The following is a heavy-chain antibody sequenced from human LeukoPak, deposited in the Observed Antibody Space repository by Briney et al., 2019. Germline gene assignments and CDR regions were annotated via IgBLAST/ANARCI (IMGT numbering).Heavy chain of an antibody. CDR2: INAANGHK. Sequence: ASVKVSGKASGYTFTNYAIHWVRQAPGQRFEWMGWINAANGHKKYSQEFQDRITITRDTFATPAYMELSNLRSEDMALYYCARGRGPPNSNRDFYYYYYMDVWGTGTTVTVSS. CDR1: GYTFTNYA. D-gene: IGHD6-13*01. V-gene: IGHV1-3*03. J-gene: IGHJ6*03. CDR3: ARGRGPPNSNRDFYYYYYMDV.